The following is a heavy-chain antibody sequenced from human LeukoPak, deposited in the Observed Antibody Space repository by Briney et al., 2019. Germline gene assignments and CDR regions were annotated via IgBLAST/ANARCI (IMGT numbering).Heavy chain of an antibody. J-gene: IGHJ4*02. Sequence: PGGSLTLSCAASGFTFSNYGMQWVRQAPGKGLEWVAFIRYDGSNNYYADSVKGRFTISRDNAKNSLYLQMNSLRAEDTAVYYCARERAYSSSWGYFDYWGQGTLVTVSS. D-gene: IGHD6-13*01. CDR3: ARERAYSSSWGYFDY. V-gene: IGHV3-30*02. CDR1: GFTFSNYG. CDR2: IRYDGSNN.